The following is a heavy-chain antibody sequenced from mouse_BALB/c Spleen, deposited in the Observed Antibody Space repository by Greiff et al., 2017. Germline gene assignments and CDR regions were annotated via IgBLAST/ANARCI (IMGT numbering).Heavy chain of an antibody. Sequence: EVKLVESGGGLVQPGGSRKLSCAASGFTFSSFGMHWVRQAPEKGLEWVAYISSGSSTIYYADTVKGRFTISRDNPKNTLFLQMTSLRSEDTAMYYCARGENGYYYAMDYWGQGTSVTVSS. V-gene: IGHV5-17*02. CDR3: ARGENGYYYAMDY. CDR1: GFTFSSFG. CDR2: ISSGSSTI. D-gene: IGHD2-2*01. J-gene: IGHJ4*01.